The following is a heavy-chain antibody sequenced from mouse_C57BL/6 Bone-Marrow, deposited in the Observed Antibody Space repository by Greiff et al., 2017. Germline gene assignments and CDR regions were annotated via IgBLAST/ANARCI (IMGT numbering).Heavy chain of an antibody. CDR3: ARDKEDYEWFAY. Sequence: EVKLVESGGGLVQPGGSLSLSCAASGFTFTDYYMSWVRQPPGKALEWLGFIRNKANGYTTEYSASVKGRFTISRDNSQSILYLQMNALRAEDSATYYCARDKEDYEWFAYWGQGTLVTVSA. D-gene: IGHD2-4*01. CDR2: IRNKANGYTT. J-gene: IGHJ3*01. CDR1: GFTFTDYY. V-gene: IGHV7-3*01.